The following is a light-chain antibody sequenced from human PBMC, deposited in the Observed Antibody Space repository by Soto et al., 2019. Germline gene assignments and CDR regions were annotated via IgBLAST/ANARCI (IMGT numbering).Light chain of an antibody. Sequence: DIQMTQSPSTLSASVGDRVTITCRASQSITNWLAWYQQRPGKAPNLLIYDASTLESGVPSRFSGSGSRTEFTLAISGLQPEDFATYYCQHSGTFGQGTKVEIK. CDR1: QSITNW. J-gene: IGKJ1*01. CDR3: QHSGT. V-gene: IGKV1-5*01. CDR2: DAS.